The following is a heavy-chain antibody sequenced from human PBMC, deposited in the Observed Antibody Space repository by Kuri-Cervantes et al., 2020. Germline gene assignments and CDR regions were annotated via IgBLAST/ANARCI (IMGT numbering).Heavy chain of an antibody. V-gene: IGHV3-15*01. CDR2: IKSKTAAGTT. Sequence: ETLSLTCAASGFTFSRVWMNWVRQAPGKGLEWAGRIKSKTAAGTTDYAAPVTGRFTISRDDSKNTLFLQMSSLKTEDTALYYCTTDIGAAHDYWGQGTLVTVSS. D-gene: IGHD1-26*01. J-gene: IGHJ4*02. CDR1: GFTFSRVW. CDR3: TTDIGAAHDY.